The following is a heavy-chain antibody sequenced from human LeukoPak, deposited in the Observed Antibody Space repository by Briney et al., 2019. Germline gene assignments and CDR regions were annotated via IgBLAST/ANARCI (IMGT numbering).Heavy chain of an antibody. D-gene: IGHD6-13*01. J-gene: IGHJ3*01. CDR1: GFTVSSNY. CDR2: IYSGGST. CDR3: ARWGIAADGDDGFDL. Sequence: GGSLRLSCAASGFTVSSNYMSWVRQAPGKGLEWVSVIYSGGSTYYAASVMGRFTISTDNSKNTLYLQMNSLRAEDTAVYYCARWGIAADGDDGFDLWGQGTMVTVSS. V-gene: IGHV3-53*01.